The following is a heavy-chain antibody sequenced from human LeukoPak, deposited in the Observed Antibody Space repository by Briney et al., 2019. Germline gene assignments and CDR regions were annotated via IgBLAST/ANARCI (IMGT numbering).Heavy chain of an antibody. J-gene: IGHJ6*03. CDR2: INHSGST. CDR1: GGSFSVYY. Sequence: SETLSLTCAVYGGSFSVYYWSWIRQPPGKGLEWIGEINHSGSTNYNPSLKSRVTISVDTSKNQFSLKLSSVTAADTAVYYCARGGQYSSSWYSNYYYYMDVWGKGTTVTVSS. V-gene: IGHV4-34*01. D-gene: IGHD6-13*01. CDR3: ARGGQYSSSWYSNYYYYMDV.